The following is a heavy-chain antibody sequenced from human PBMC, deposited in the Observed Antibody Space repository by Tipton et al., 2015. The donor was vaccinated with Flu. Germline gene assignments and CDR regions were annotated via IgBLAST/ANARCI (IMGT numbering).Heavy chain of an antibody. V-gene: IGHV4-61*02. D-gene: IGHD3-10*01. J-gene: IGHJ5*02. CDR3: TRDAYDSGSHSGWFDA. Sequence: TLSLTCTVSGDSVNTENFFWSWVRQPAGKGLEWLGRVYKTGSANYNPSLKSRVTISVDTSRNQFSLELYSVTVADTAVYYCTRDAYDSGSHSGWFDAWGPGALVTVSS. CDR2: VYKTGSA. CDR1: GDSVNTENFF.